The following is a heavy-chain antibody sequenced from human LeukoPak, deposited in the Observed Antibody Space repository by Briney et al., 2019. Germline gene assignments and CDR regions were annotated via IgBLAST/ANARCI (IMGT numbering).Heavy chain of an antibody. CDR1: GFTSRSSG. CDR3: ARDRLGYCSGGSCHPLDY. Sequence: GTSLRLSCADSGFTSRSSGMHWVRQAPGKGLEWVAVISYDGSNKYYADSVKGRFTISRDNSKNTLYLQMNSLRAEDTAVYYCARDRLGYCSGGSCHPLDYWGQGTLVTVSS. CDR2: ISYDGSNK. V-gene: IGHV3-30*03. D-gene: IGHD2-15*01. J-gene: IGHJ4*02.